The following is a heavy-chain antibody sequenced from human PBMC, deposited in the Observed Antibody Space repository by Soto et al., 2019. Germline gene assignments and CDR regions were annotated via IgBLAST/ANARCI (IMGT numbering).Heavy chain of an antibody. CDR2: FYYSGST. CDR1: GGSISSSTYY. Sequence: SESLSLTCTVSGGSISSSTYYWGWIRQPPGKGLDWIGSFYYSGSTYHDPSLESRVTMSADTSKNQFSLKLSSVTAADTAVYHCVRQGNIGYDYIQYWGQGTLVTVSS. CDR3: VRQGNIGYDYIQY. D-gene: IGHD5-12*01. J-gene: IGHJ4*02. V-gene: IGHV4-39*01.